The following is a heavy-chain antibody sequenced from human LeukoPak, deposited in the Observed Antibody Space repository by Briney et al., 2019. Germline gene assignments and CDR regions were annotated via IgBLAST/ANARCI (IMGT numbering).Heavy chain of an antibody. D-gene: IGHD5-12*01. V-gene: IGHV4-61*01. CDR3: ARGRGYSGYVDY. Sequence: SETLSLTCTVSGGSVSGGSYYWSWIRQPPGKGLEWIGCIYYSGSTNYNPSLKSRGTISADTSKNQSSLKLSSVTAADTAVYYCARGRGYSGYVDYWGQGTLVTVSS. CDR1: GGSVSGGSYY. J-gene: IGHJ4*02. CDR2: IYYSGST.